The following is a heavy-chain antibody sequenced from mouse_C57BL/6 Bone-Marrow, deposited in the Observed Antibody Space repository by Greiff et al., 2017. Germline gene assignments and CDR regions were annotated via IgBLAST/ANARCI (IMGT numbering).Heavy chain of an antibody. D-gene: IGHD2-3*01. CDR2: IDPENGDT. Sequence: VQLKQSGAELVRPGASVKLSCTASGFNIKDDYMHWVKQRPEQGLEWIGWIDPENGDTEYASKFQGKATITADTSSNTAYLQLSSLTSEDTAVYYCTTDGYSWFAYWGQGTLVTVSA. CDR1: GFNIKDDY. CDR3: TTDGYSWFAY. J-gene: IGHJ3*01. V-gene: IGHV14-4*01.